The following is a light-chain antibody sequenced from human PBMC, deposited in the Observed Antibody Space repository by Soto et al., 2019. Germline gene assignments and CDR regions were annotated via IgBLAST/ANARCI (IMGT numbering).Light chain of an antibody. CDR3: QQYGNSPIT. J-gene: IGKJ5*01. CDR2: DAS. CDR1: QSFTSSY. Sequence: EIVLTQSPATLSLSPGERATLSCGASQSFTSSYLAWYQQKPGLAPRLLIYDASIRATGIPDRFSGSGSGTDFTLTISRLEAEDFGVYYCQQYGNSPITFGQGTRLEIK. V-gene: IGKV3D-20*01.